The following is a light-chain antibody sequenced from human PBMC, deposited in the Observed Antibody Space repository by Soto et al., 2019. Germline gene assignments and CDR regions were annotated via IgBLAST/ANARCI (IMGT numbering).Light chain of an antibody. CDR3: QQSYRFPKT. Sequence: DVQMTQSPSTLSASVGDRVTITCRASQTINNWLAWYQQRPGKAPTFLIYKTSTLQSGVPSRFSGSGSGTEFTLTIISLQPEDFATYYCQQSYRFPKTFGRGTKVEVK. J-gene: IGKJ1*01. V-gene: IGKV1-5*03. CDR2: KTS. CDR1: QTINNW.